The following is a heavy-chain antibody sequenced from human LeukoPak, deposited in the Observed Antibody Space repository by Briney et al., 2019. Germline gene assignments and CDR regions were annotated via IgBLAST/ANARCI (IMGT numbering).Heavy chain of an antibody. CDR2: INHSGST. V-gene: IGHV4-34*01. Sequence: SETLSLTCAVYGGSFSGYYWSWIRQPPGKGLEWIGEINHSGSTNYNPSLKSRVTISVDTSKNQFSLKLSSVTAADTAVYYCARGLGFWGQGTLVTVSS. CDR1: GGSFSGYY. J-gene: IGHJ4*02. CDR3: ARGLGF. D-gene: IGHD6-25*01.